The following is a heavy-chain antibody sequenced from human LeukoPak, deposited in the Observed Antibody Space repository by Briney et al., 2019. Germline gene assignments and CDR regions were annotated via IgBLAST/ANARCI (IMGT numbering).Heavy chain of an antibody. D-gene: IGHD6-13*01. J-gene: IGHJ4*02. CDR1: GGSFSGYY. CDR2: INHSGST. V-gene: IGHV4-34*01. CDR3: ARGYPAAGFNY. Sequence: SETLSLTCAVCGGSFSGYYWSWIRQPPGKGLEWIGEINHSGSTNYNPSLKSRVTISVDTSKKQFSLKLSSVTAADTAVYYCARGYPAAGFNYWGQGTLVTVSS.